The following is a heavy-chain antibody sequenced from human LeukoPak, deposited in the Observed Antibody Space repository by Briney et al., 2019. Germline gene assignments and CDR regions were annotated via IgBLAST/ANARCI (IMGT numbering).Heavy chain of an antibody. Sequence: SETLSLTCAVYGGSFSGYYWSWIRQPPGKGLEWIGEINHSGSTNYNPSLKSRVTISADTSKNQFSLKLSSVTAADTAVYYCARGGPPYCSSTSCYTYYFDYWGQGTLVTVSS. D-gene: IGHD2-2*02. CDR2: INHSGST. CDR1: GGSFSGYY. CDR3: ARGGPPYCSSTSCYTYYFDY. J-gene: IGHJ4*02. V-gene: IGHV4-34*01.